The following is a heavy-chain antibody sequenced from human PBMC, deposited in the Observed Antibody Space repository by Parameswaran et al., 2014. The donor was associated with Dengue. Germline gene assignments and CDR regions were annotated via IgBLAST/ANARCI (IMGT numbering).Heavy chain of an antibody. Sequence: VRQAPGKGLEWVPIISYDGSNKYFADSVKGRFTISRDNSKITLYLQMSSLRAEDTAMYYCAKVTTVTLLATGGQGTLVTVSS. CDR3: AKVTTVTLLAT. D-gene: IGHD4-17*01. V-gene: IGHV3-30*18. CDR2: ISYDGSNK. J-gene: IGHJ4*02.